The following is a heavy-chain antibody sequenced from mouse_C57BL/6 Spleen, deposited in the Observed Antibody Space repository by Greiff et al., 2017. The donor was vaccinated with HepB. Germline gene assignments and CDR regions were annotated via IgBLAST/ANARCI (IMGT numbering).Heavy chain of an antibody. D-gene: IGHD2-5*01. CDR2: INPNNGGT. J-gene: IGHJ3*01. CDR1: GYTFTDYN. CDR3: ASPAYYSNYGFAY. Sequence: VQLQQSGPELVKPGASVKMSCKASGYTFTDYNMHWVKQSHGKSLEWIGYINPNNGGTSYNQKFKGKATLTVKKSSSTAYMELRSLTSEDSAVYYCASPAYYSNYGFAYWGQGTLVTVSA. V-gene: IGHV1-22*01.